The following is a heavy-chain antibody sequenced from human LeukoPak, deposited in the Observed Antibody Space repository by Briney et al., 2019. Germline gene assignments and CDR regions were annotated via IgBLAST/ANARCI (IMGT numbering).Heavy chain of an antibody. Sequence: SETLSLTCTVSGGSISSSSYYWGWIRQPPGKGLEWIGSIYYSGSTYYNPSLKSRVTISVDTSKNQFSLKLNSVTAADTAVYYCARGLDSMVRGVRGYYYYIDVWNKGTTVTVYS. CDR2: IYYSGST. V-gene: IGHV4-39*07. J-gene: IGHJ6*03. D-gene: IGHD3-10*01. CDR3: ARGLDSMVRGVRGYYYYIDV. CDR1: GGSISSSSYY.